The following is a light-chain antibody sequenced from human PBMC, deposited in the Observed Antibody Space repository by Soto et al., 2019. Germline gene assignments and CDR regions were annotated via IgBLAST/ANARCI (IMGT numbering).Light chain of an antibody. J-gene: IGKJ2*01. CDR1: QSISSY. Sequence: DIEMTQSPSSLSASVGDRVTITCRASQSISSYLNWYQQKPGKAPKLLLYAASSLQGGVPSRFSGSGSGTDFTLTISSLPPEDVATYYYQQSYSTPYTFGQGTKLEIK. CDR2: AAS. CDR3: QQSYSTPYT. V-gene: IGKV1-39*01.